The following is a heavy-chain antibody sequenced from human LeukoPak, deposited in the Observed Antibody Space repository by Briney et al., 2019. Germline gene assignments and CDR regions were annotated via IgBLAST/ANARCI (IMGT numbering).Heavy chain of an antibody. V-gene: IGHV4-59*12. CDR3: ASIYDSSGHYYVVRDY. Sequence: ASETLSLTCTVSGGSISSYYWSWIRQPPGKGLEWIGYIYYSGSTNYNPSLKSRVTISVDTSKNQFSLKLSSVTAADTAVYYCASIYDSSGHYYVVRDYWGQGTLVTVSS. CDR1: GGSISSYY. CDR2: IYYSGST. J-gene: IGHJ4*02. D-gene: IGHD3-22*01.